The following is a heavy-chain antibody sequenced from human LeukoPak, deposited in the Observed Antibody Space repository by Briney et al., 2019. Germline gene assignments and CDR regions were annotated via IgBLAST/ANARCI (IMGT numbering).Heavy chain of an antibody. V-gene: IGHV3-23*01. Sequence: PGGSQRLSCAASGFTFSSYAMSWDRQAPGKGLEWVSAISGSGGSTYYADSVKGRFTISRDNSKNTLYLQMNSLRAEDTAVYYCAKRGYSSGWYVYDVDYWGQGTLVTVSS. CDR2: ISGSGGST. D-gene: IGHD6-19*01. J-gene: IGHJ4*02. CDR3: AKRGYSSGWYVYDVDY. CDR1: GFTFSSYA.